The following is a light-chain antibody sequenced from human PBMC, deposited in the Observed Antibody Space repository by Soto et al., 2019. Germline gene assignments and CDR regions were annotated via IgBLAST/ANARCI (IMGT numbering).Light chain of an antibody. J-gene: IGKJ1*01. CDR3: QQSYSTPRT. CDR2: AAS. CDR1: RTIGAI. V-gene: IGKV1-39*01. Sequence: DIQMTQSPSPRSPPEETEVPLPGGEVRTIGAILNWNQQKPGKAPKLLIYAASSLQSGVPSRFSGSGSGTDFTLTISSLQPEDFATYYCQQSYSTPRTFGQGTKVEIK.